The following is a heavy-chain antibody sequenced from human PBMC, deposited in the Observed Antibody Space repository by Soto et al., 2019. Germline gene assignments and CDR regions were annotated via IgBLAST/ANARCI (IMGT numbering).Heavy chain of an antibody. J-gene: IGHJ4*02. Sequence: QVQLVESGGGVVQPGRSLRLSCAASGFTFSSYAMHWVRQAPGKGLEWVAVISYDGSNKYYADSVEGRFTISRDNSKNTLYLQMNSLRAEDTAVYYCARDHKQQLVRYYFDYWGQGTLVTVSS. CDR2: ISYDGSNK. D-gene: IGHD6-13*01. CDR3: ARDHKQQLVRYYFDY. V-gene: IGHV3-30-3*01. CDR1: GFTFSSYA.